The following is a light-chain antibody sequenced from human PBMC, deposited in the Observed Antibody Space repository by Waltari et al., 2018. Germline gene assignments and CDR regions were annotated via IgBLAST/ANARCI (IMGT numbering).Light chain of an antibody. CDR3: QQRSNWPPIT. CDR2: DAS. J-gene: IGKJ5*01. V-gene: IGKV3-11*01. Sequence: EIVLTQSPVTLSLAPGERATLSCWASQSVGSSLAWYQQKPGQAPRLPMYDASNRAAGVPARFNGSGSGTDVTLTIISLQSEDSAVYYCQQRSNWPPITFGQGTRLEIK. CDR1: QSVGSS.